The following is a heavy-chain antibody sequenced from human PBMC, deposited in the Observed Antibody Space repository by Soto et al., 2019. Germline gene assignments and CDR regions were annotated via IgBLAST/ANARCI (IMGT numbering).Heavy chain of an antibody. J-gene: IGHJ5*02. CDR2: ISVSGGST. V-gene: IGHV3-23*01. CDR1: GFTFSGYA. Sequence: GGSLRLSCAASGFTFSGYAMSWVRQAPGKGLEWVSAISVSGGSTYYADSVKGRFTISRDNSKNTLYLQMNSLRAEDMAVYYCAKVQPYAWFDPWGQGTLVTVSS. D-gene: IGHD4-17*01. CDR3: AKVQPYAWFDP.